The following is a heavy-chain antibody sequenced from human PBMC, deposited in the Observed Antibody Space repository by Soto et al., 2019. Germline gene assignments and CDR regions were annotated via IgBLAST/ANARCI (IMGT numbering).Heavy chain of an antibody. CDR1: GGSISSGGYY. CDR3: AGEIEGFYSNYVDY. Sequence: QVQLQESGPGLVKPSQTLSLTCTVSGGSISSGGYYWSWIRQHPGKGLEWIGYIYYSGSTYYNPSLSSRAPVPTDPSKNQFYLKLRSVTAADTAVYYCAGEIEGFYSNYVDYWGQGTLVTVSS. CDR2: IYYSGST. V-gene: IGHV4-31*03. D-gene: IGHD4-4*01. J-gene: IGHJ4*02.